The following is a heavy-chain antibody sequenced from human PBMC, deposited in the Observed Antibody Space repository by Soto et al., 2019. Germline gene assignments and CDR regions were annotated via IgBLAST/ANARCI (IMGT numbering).Heavy chain of an antibody. D-gene: IGHD3-9*01. Sequence: GASLKISCKGSGDSFTNYWIGWVRQMPGKGLEWMGIIYPGDSDTRYSPSFQGQVTISADKSISTAYLQWSSLKASDTAMYYCARHGVGDILTGQPDYWGQGTLVTVSS. CDR1: GDSFTNYW. CDR3: ARHGVGDILTGQPDY. CDR2: IYPGDSDT. J-gene: IGHJ4*02. V-gene: IGHV5-51*01.